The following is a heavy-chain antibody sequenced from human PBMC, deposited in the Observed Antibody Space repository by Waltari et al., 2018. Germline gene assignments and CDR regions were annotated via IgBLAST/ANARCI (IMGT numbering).Heavy chain of an antibody. J-gene: IGHJ4*02. CDR1: GFTFSAYG. CDR2: IHHDKISK. V-gene: IGHV3-30*02. D-gene: IGHD2-2*01. Sequence: QVQLVESGGGVVQPGGSLRLSCAVSGFTFSAYGMHWVRQAPGKGLCWVSYIHHDKISKHYADSLKGRFTISRDNSKNTVYLHMDSLRAEDTALYYCSKDSDAFYIDYWGQGVLVTVSS. CDR3: SKDSDAFYIDY.